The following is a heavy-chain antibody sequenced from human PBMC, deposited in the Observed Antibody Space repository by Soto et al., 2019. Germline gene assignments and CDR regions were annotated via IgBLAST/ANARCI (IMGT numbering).Heavy chain of an antibody. CDR2: INGGGGTM. V-gene: IGHV3-48*04. Sequence: EVQLVESGGGLVQSGGSLRLTCAASGFTFNRYTMNWVRQAPGKGLEWLSYINGGGGTMFYADSVKGRVTISRDNAKNSLYRQMDSLRAEDTAVYYWARDKSGTYSIDYWGQGTLVTVSS. CDR1: GFTFNRYT. J-gene: IGHJ4*02. D-gene: IGHD1-26*01. CDR3: ARDKSGTYSIDY.